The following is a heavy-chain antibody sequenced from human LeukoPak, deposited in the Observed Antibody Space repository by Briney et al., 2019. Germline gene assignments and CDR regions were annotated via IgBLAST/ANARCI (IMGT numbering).Heavy chain of an antibody. CDR3: ARFRGDYASDY. J-gene: IGHJ4*02. CDR2: INPNSGGT. V-gene: IGHV1-2*02. Sequence: ASVKVSCKASGYTFTGYYMHWVRQAPGQGLERMGWINPNSGGTNYAQKFQGRVTMTRETSIRTAYMELSRLRSDDTAVYYCARFRGDYASDYWGQGTLVTVSS. CDR1: GYTFTGYY. D-gene: IGHD4-17*01.